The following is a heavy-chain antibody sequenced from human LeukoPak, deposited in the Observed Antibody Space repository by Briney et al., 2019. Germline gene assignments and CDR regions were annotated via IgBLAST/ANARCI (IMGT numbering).Heavy chain of an antibody. CDR1: GGSISSGDYY. CDR2: IYYSGST. J-gene: IGHJ6*02. D-gene: IGHD2-15*01. Sequence: SETLSLTCTVSGGSISSGDYYWSWIRQPPGKGLEWIGYIYYSGSTYYNPSLKSRVTISVDTSKNQFSLKLSSVTAADTAVYYCARSCSGGTCYHYYGMDVWGQGTTVTVSS. CDR3: ARSCSGGTCYHYYGMDV. V-gene: IGHV4-30-4*01.